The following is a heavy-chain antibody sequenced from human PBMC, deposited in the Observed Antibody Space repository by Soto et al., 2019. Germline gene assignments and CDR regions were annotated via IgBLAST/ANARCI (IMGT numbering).Heavy chain of an antibody. CDR2: IYHSGST. CDR1: GDSITSDNW. J-gene: IGHJ5*02. Sequence: AETLSLTCAVSGDSITSDNWWRWIRQPPGKGLQWIGEIYHSGSTKYNPSLKSRVIISVDKSKNQFSLKLSSVTAADTAVYYCARFIGTWGQGTQVTVSS. D-gene: IGHD3-16*02. CDR3: ARFIGT. V-gene: IGHV4-4*02.